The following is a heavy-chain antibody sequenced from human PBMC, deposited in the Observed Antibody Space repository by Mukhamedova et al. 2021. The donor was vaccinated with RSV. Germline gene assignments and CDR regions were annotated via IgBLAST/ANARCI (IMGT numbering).Heavy chain of an antibody. J-gene: IGHJ5*02. Sequence: NPNSGGTNYAQKFQGRVTMTRDTSISTAYMELSRLRSDDTAVYYCARDSEYSSSSWWFDPWGQGTLVTVFS. V-gene: IGHV1-2*02. CDR2: NPNSGGT. D-gene: IGHD6-6*01. CDR3: ARDSEYSSSSWWFDP.